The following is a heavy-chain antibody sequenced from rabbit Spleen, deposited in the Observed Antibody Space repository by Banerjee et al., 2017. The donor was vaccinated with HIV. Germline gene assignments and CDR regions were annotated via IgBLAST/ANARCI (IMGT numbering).Heavy chain of an antibody. CDR2: IYTGNGKT. J-gene: IGHJ4*01. Sequence: VESGGGLVKPGASLTLTCTASGFSFSSSYDMCWVRQAPGKGLEWIGCIYTGNGKTYYASWAKGRFTISKSSSTTVTLQMTSLTAADTATYFCARISHGDHHLTLWGQGTLVTVS. CDR1: GFSFSSSYD. D-gene: IGHD2-1*01. CDR3: ARISHGDHHLTL. V-gene: IGHV1S40*01.